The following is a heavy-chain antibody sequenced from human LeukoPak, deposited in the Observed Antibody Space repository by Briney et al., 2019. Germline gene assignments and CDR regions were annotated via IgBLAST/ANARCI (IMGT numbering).Heavy chain of an antibody. CDR3: ARERGNPNEDYYYYSYIDV. D-gene: IGHD4-23*01. CDR2: IYYSGST. Sequence: SETLSLTCAVCGGSISSGGYCGRWVRQPPGRGLEWLGYIYYSGSTYYNPSLKRRVTISVDTSKNQFSLKLSSVTAADTAVYYCARERGNPNEDYYYYSYIDVWGKGTTVTVSS. J-gene: IGHJ6*03. V-gene: IGHV4-30-4*07. CDR1: GGSISSGGYC.